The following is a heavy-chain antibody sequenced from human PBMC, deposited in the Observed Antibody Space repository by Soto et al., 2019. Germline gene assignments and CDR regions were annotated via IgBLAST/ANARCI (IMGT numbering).Heavy chain of an antibody. Sequence: PEETLSLTCTVSGGSISSYYWSWIRQPSGKGLEWIGYIYYSGSTNYNPSLKSRVTILVDTSKNQFSLKLSSVTAADTAVYYCARELGDYGMDVWGQGTTVTVSS. D-gene: IGHD3-16*01. J-gene: IGHJ6*02. CDR3: ARELGDYGMDV. CDR2: IYYSGST. CDR1: GGSISSYY. V-gene: IGHV4-59*01.